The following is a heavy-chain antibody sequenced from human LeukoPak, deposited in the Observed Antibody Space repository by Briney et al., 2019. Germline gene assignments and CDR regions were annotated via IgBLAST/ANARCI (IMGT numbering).Heavy chain of an antibody. CDR2: ISYDGSNK. D-gene: IGHD1-26*01. CDR1: GFTFSSYG. V-gene: IGHV3-30*18. J-gene: IGHJ4*02. CDR3: AKDGGWWELLGGFLDY. Sequence: GGSLRLSCAASGFTFSSYGMHWVRQAPGKGLEWVAVISYDGSNKYYADSVKGRFTISRDNSKNTLYLQMNSLRAEDTAVYYCAKDGGWWELLGGFLDYWGQRTLVTVSS.